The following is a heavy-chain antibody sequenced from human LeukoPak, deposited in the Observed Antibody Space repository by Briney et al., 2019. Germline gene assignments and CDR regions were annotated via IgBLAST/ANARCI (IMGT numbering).Heavy chain of an antibody. J-gene: IGHJ5*02. D-gene: IGHD3-16*02. CDR3: AKDRGRYHYTRNNCFDP. CDR1: EFTFSSYA. CDR2: ISGSGGST. V-gene: IGHV3-23*01. Sequence: PPGGSLRLSCAASEFTFSSYAMSWVRQAPGKGLEWVSAISGSGGSTHYADSVKGRFTISRDDSQNTLYLQMNSLRAEDTAVYYCAKDRGRYHYTRNNCFDPWGQGTLVTVSS.